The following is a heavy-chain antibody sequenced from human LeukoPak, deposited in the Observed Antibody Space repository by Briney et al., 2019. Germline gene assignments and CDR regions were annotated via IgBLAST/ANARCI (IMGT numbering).Heavy chain of an antibody. D-gene: IGHD2-15*01. CDR2: IYYTGNT. CDR1: GASISSDAYF. V-gene: IGHV4-31*03. J-gene: IGHJ4*02. CDR3: ARDRSGGSLIDY. Sequence: SETLSLTCTVSGASISSDAYFWSWIRQHPGKGLEWLGYIYYTGNTAPNPSLRSRLTISRDTSKNQFSLKLSSVTAADTAVYYCARDRSGGSLIDYWGQGTLVTVSS.